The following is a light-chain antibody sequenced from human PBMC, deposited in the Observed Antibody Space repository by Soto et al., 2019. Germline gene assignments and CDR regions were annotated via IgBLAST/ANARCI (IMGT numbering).Light chain of an antibody. CDR3: QQYDSWRYT. CDR1: QSVSRT. V-gene: IGKV3-15*01. CDR2: GAS. Sequence: EIVMTQFPASLSVSPGERATLSCRASQSVSRTLAWYQQKPGQAPRLLIYGASTRATGIPARFSGRGSGTDFTLTISSLQSEDFAVYYCQQYDSWRYTFGQGTKLEIK. J-gene: IGKJ2*01.